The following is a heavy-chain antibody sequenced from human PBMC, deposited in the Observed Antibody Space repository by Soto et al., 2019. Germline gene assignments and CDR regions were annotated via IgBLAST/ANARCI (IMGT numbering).Heavy chain of an antibody. V-gene: IGHV3-30*18. CDR2: ISFDGSKM. CDR3: AKDYYADEMGWGYFFDY. CDR1: GFTFRSHT. J-gene: IGHJ4*02. D-gene: IGHD3-22*01. Sequence: MESGGGVFQPGRSLRLSCSVSGFTFRSHTMHWVRQAPGKGLEWVALISFDGSKMFYEDSVRGRFSISRDNSMDTIYLQMHSLRPKDTGTYYCAKDYYADEMGWGYFFDYWGQGTLVTVSS.